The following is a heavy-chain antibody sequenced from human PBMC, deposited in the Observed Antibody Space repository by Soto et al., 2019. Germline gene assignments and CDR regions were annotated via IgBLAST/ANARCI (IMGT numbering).Heavy chain of an antibody. D-gene: IGHD4-17*01. CDR2: IYHSGST. Sequence: QLQLQESGSGLVKPSQTLSLTCAVSGGSISSGGYSWSWIRQPPGKGLEWIGYIYHSGSTYYTPSPKSPVTISVAWSTNPFSLKLSSVTAAATAVYYCARASTTVTTLDYWGQGPLVTVSS. J-gene: IGHJ4*02. CDR3: ARASTTVTTLDY. CDR1: GGSISSGGYS. V-gene: IGHV4-30-2*01.